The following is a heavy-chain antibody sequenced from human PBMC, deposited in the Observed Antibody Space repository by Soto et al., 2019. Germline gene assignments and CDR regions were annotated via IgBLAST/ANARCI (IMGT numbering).Heavy chain of an antibody. Sequence: ASVKVSCKSSGYTFNSYGISCGRQAPGQGLEWMGWISAYNGNTNYAQKLQGRVTMTTDTSTSTAYMELRSLRSDDTAVYYCARRLGESWWFDPWGQGTLVTVSS. CDR3: ARRLGESWWFDP. J-gene: IGHJ5*02. CDR1: GYTFNSYG. V-gene: IGHV1-18*01. CDR2: ISAYNGNT. D-gene: IGHD3-10*01.